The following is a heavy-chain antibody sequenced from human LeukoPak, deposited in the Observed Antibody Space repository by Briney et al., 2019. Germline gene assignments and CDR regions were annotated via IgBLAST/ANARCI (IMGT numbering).Heavy chain of an antibody. Sequence: GSSVKVSCKASGGTFSSYAISWVRQAPGQGLEWMGGIIPIFGTANYAQKFQGRVTITADKSTSTAYMELSSLRSEDTAVYYCAREGSGSPFRPDYWGQGTLVTVSS. CDR1: GGTFSSYA. V-gene: IGHV1-69*06. CDR2: IIPIFGTA. D-gene: IGHD3-10*01. CDR3: AREGSGSPFRPDY. J-gene: IGHJ4*02.